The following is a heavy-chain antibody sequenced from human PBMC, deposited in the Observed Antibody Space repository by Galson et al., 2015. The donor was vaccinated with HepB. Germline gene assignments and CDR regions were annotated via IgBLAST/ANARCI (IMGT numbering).Heavy chain of an antibody. J-gene: IGHJ4*02. D-gene: IGHD2-21*02. CDR3: AKVAILGVTPHYFDS. CDR1: GFILTRYA. V-gene: IGHV3-23*01. CDR2: IGGSGGST. Sequence: SLRLSCAASGFILTRYAFSWVRQAPGKGLEWVSSIGGSGGSTYYADSVKGRFTFSRDNSKNTVYLQMSSLRVEDTAVYYCAKVAILGVTPHYFDSWGQGTRVTVSS.